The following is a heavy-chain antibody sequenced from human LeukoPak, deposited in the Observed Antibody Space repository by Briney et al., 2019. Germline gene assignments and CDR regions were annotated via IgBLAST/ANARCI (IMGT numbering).Heavy chain of an antibody. Sequence: GASAKVFCKASGYTFTSYDINWVRHATGQGLEWMGWMNPNSGNTGYAQKFQGRVTMTRNTSISTAYMELSSLRSEDTAVYYCARGYSSGWYGGAFDIWGQGTMVTVSS. CDR1: GYTFTSYD. V-gene: IGHV1-8*01. J-gene: IGHJ3*02. CDR2: MNPNSGNT. D-gene: IGHD6-19*01. CDR3: ARGYSSGWYGGAFDI.